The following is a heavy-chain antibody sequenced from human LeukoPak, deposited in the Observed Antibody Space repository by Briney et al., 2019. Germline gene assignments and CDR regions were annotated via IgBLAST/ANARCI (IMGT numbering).Heavy chain of an antibody. CDR1: GGSFSGYY. D-gene: IGHD3-9*01. J-gene: IGHJ5*02. CDR2: IYYSGST. Sequence: SETLSLTCAVYGGSFSGYYWSWIRQPPRKGLEWIGYIYYSGSTNYNPSLKSRVTISVDTSKNQFSLKLSSVTAADTAVYYCARVFHGQYDWLLSGFDPWGQGTLVTVSS. CDR3: ARVFHGQYDWLLSGFDP. V-gene: IGHV4-59*01.